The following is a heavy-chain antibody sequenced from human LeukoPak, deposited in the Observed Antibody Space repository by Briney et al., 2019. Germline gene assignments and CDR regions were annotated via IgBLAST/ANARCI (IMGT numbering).Heavy chain of an antibody. V-gene: IGHV1-2*02. D-gene: IGHD2-2*01. J-gene: IGHJ5*02. Sequence: ASVKVSCKASGYTFTGYYMHWVRQAPGQGLEWMGWINPNSGGTNYAQKFQGRVTMTRDTSISTAYIELSRLRSDDTAVYYCARGYCSSTSCYGWFDPWGQGTLVTVSS. CDR1: GYTFTGYY. CDR2: INPNSGGT. CDR3: ARGYCSSTSCYGWFDP.